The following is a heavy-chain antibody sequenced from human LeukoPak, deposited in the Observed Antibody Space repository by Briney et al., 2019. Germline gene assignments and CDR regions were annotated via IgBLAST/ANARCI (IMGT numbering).Heavy chain of an antibody. D-gene: IGHD3-22*01. V-gene: IGHV5-51*01. CDR3: ARSYYDNTGYYPDY. CDR1: GYIFTTYC. CDR2: IFPRDSDP. Sequence: GESLHISCKASGYIFTTYCIAWARPTPGKGLGWMGIIFPRDSDPRYSPSFQGQVTISVDNSISTAYLQWSSMQASDTAIYYCARSYYDNTGYYPDYWGQGTLVTVSS. J-gene: IGHJ4*02.